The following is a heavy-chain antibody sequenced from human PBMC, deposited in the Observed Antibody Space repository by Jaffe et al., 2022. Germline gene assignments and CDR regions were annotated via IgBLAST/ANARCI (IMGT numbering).Heavy chain of an antibody. Sequence: EVQLVESGGGLVQPGGSLRLSCAASGFTFSSYEMNWVRQAPGKGLEWVSYISSSGSTIYYADSVKGRFTISRDNAKNSLYLQMNSLRAEDTAVYYCASSSSGYSPDAFDIWGQGTMVTVSS. D-gene: IGHD3-22*01. J-gene: IGHJ3*02. CDR3: ASSSSGYSPDAFDI. CDR2: ISSSGSTI. CDR1: GFTFSSYE. V-gene: IGHV3-48*03.